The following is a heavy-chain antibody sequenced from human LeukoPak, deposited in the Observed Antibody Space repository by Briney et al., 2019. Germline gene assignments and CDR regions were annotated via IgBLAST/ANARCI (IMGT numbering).Heavy chain of an antibody. V-gene: IGHV3-64*01. CDR1: GIAFSSYA. J-gene: IGHJ4*02. CDR3: AKGGSSSWYGIFYDY. CDR2: ITSSGGNA. Sequence: GGSLRLSCEASGIAFSSYAMYWVRQAPGRGLEYVSAITSSGGNAYYANSVKGRFTISRDNSKNTLYLQMGSLIVEDMAVYYCAKGGSSSWYGIFYDYWGQGTLVTVSS. D-gene: IGHD6-13*01.